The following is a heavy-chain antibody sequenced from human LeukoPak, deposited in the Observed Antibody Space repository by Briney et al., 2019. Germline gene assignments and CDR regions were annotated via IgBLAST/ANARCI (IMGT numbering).Heavy chain of an antibody. V-gene: IGHV4-39*07. CDR2: IFYSGST. Sequence: SETLSLTCTVSGDSISSSSYYWGWIRQPPRKGLEWIGSIFYSGSTYYSPSLKSRVTISVDTSKNQFSLKLSSVTAADTSVYYCARRPLGIAAAGAQDYWGQGTLVTVSS. D-gene: IGHD6-13*01. J-gene: IGHJ4*02. CDR3: ARRPLGIAAAGAQDY. CDR1: GDSISSSSYY.